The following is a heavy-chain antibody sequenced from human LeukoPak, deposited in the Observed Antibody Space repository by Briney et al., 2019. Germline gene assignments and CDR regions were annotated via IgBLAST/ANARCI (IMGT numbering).Heavy chain of an antibody. CDR3: ARDRGIAVAGPVDY. CDR2: ISYDGSNK. J-gene: IGHJ4*02. D-gene: IGHD6-19*01. CDR1: GFTFSSYA. V-gene: IGHV3-30-3*01. Sequence: QPGGSLRFSCAASGFTFSSYAMHWVRQAPGKGLEWVAVISYDGSNKYYADSVKGRFTISRDNSKNTLYLQMNSLRAEDTAVYYCARDRGIAVAGPVDYWGQGTLVTVSS.